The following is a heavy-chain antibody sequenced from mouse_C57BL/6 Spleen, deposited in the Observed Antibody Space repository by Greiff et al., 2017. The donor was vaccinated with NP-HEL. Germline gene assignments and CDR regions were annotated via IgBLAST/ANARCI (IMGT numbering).Heavy chain of an antibody. CDR1: GFTFSDYG. CDR2: ISSGSSTI. V-gene: IGHV5-17*01. Sequence: DVMLVESGGGLVKPGGSLKLSCAASGFTFSDYGMHWVRQAPEKGLEWVAYISSGSSTIYYADTVKGRFTISRDNAKNTLFLQMTSLRSEDTAMYYCARRDDYDLYYAMDYWGQGTSVTVSS. J-gene: IGHJ4*01. CDR3: ARRDDYDLYYAMDY. D-gene: IGHD2-4*01.